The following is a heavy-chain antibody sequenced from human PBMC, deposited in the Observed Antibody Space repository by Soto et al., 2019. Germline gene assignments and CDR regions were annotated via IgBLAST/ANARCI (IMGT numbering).Heavy chain of an antibody. CDR2: IHYSGST. J-gene: IGHJ6*02. CDR3: ARLFGYCGGGSCSPSALYYYYGMDV. CDR1: GGAISSSSYY. D-gene: IGHD2-15*01. Sequence: SETLSLTCTVSGGAISSSSYYWGWIRQPPGKGLEWIGNIHYSGSTYYNPSLKSRLTISVDTSKNQFSLKLSSVTAADTAVYYCARLFGYCGGGSCSPSALYYYYGMDVWGQGTTVTVSS. V-gene: IGHV4-39*01.